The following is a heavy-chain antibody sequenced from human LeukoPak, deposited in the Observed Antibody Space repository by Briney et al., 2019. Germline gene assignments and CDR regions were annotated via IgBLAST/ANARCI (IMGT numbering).Heavy chain of an antibody. CDR2: SYYSGST. V-gene: IGHV4-59*08. Sequence: SEALSLTCTVSGGSMNNYYWNWIRQPPGKGLEWIGYSYYSGSTNYNPSLKSRVNISVDTSKNQFSLNLTSVTAADTAVYYCARLGSVAMPFDYWGQGTLVTVSS. CDR1: GGSMNNYY. D-gene: IGHD2-2*01. CDR3: ARLGSVAMPFDY. J-gene: IGHJ4*02.